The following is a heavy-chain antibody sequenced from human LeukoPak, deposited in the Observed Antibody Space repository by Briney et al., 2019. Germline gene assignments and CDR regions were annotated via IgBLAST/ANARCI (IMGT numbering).Heavy chain of an antibody. J-gene: IGHJ6*03. CDR3: ARGVVVVPAAIGGYYYYMDV. Sequence: PGGSLRLSCTASGFTFSSYAMSWVRQAPGKGLEWVAVISYDGSNKYYADSVKGRFTISRDNSKNTLYLQMNSLRAEDTAVYYCARGVVVVPAAIGGYYYYMDVWGKGTTVTVSS. CDR1: GFTFSSYA. V-gene: IGHV3-30-3*01. CDR2: ISYDGSNK. D-gene: IGHD2-2*02.